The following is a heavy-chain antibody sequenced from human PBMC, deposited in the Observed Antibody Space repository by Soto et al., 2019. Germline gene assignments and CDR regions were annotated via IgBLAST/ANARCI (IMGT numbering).Heavy chain of an antibody. V-gene: IGHV3-30*18. D-gene: IGHD3-22*01. CDR2: ISHDGTNK. CDR1: RFTFMAYW. CDR3: AKDEYYYSRSGYYIFDS. J-gene: IGHJ4*02. Sequence: GGSLRLSREIFRFTFMAYWIQWGRQAPGQGLEWVAAISHDGTNKNYGDSVKGRFTISRDNSKKTLYLQMNSLRPEDTALYYCAKDEYYYSRSGYYIFDSWGQGTLVTVSS.